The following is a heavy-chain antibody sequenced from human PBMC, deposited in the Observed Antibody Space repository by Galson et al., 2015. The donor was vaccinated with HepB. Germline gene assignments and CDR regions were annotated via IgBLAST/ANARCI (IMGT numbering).Heavy chain of an antibody. J-gene: IGHJ3*02. Sequence: SLRLSCAASGFTFSSYWMSWVRQAPGKGLEWVANIKQDGSEKYYVDSVKGRFTISRDNAKNSLYLQMNSLRAEDTAVYYCAREQGVVVPAAIDAFDIWGQGTMVTVSS. CDR1: GFTFSSYW. CDR3: AREQGVVVPAAIDAFDI. CDR2: IKQDGSEK. D-gene: IGHD2-2*02. V-gene: IGHV3-7*03.